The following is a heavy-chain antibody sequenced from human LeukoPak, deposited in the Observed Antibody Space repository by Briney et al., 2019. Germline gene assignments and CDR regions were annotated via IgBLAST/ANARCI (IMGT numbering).Heavy chain of an antibody. CDR2: ISAYNGNT. V-gene: IGHV1-18*01. CDR3: ARVRTDRGVRYYYYYMDV. J-gene: IGHJ6*03. CDR1: GYTFTSYG. D-gene: IGHD3-10*01. Sequence: ASVKVSCKASGYTFTSYGISWVRQAPGQGLEWMGWISAYNGNTNYAQKLQGRVTMTTDTSTSTAYMELRSLRSDDTAVYYCARVRTDRGVRYYYYYMDVWGKGTTVTISS.